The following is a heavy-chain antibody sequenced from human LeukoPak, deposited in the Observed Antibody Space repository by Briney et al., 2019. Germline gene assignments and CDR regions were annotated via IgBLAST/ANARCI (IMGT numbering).Heavy chain of an antibody. V-gene: IGHV4-59*01. CDR3: ARQTRAYSYGYYFDY. Sequence: SETLSLTCTVSGGSISSYYWSWIRQPPGKGLEWIGYIYYSGSTNYNPSLKSRVTISVDTSKNQFSLKLSSVTAADTAVYYCARQTRAYSYGYYFDYWGQGTLVTVSS. J-gene: IGHJ4*02. D-gene: IGHD5-18*01. CDR2: IYYSGST. CDR1: GGSISSYY.